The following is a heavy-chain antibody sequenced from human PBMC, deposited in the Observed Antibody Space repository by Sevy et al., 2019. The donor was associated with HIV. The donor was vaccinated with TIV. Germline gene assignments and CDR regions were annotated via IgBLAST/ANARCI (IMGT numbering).Heavy chain of an antibody. Sequence: ASVKVSCKASGGTFSNYAISWVRQAPGQGLEWMGGFIPMFDTANSAEKFQGRATLTADGSTSTAYMELISLSSEDTAVYYCASSYYESSGYSPLYYYGMDVWGQGTTVTVSS. CDR2: FIPMFDTA. V-gene: IGHV1-69*13. J-gene: IGHJ6*02. CDR1: GGTFSNYA. D-gene: IGHD3-22*01. CDR3: ASSYYESSGYSPLYYYGMDV.